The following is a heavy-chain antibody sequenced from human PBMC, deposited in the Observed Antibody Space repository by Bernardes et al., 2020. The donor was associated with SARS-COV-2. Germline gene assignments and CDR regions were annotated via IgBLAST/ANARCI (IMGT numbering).Heavy chain of an antibody. CDR3: ARWGILTGYPYYYYGMDV. Sequence: ASVKVSCKASGYTFTSYGISWVRQAPGQGLEWMGWISAYNGNTNYAQKLQGRVTMTTDTSTSTAYMELRSLRSDDTAVYYCARWGILTGYPYYYYGMDVWGQGTTVTVSS. CDR1: GYTFTSYG. CDR2: ISAYNGNT. J-gene: IGHJ6*02. V-gene: IGHV1-18*01. D-gene: IGHD3-9*01.